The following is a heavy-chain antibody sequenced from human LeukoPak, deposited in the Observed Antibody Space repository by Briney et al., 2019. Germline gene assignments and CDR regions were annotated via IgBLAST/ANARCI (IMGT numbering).Heavy chain of an antibody. CDR2: ISSSSSYI. V-gene: IGHV3-21*01. CDR1: GFTFSSYS. Sequence: GGSLRLSCAASGFTFSSYSMNWVRQAPGKGLEWVSSISSSSSYIYYADSVKGRFTISRDNAKNSLYLQMDSLRAEDTAVYYCARGKIAAKTPSDYWGQGTLVTVSS. J-gene: IGHJ4*02. CDR3: ARGKIAAKTPSDY. D-gene: IGHD6-13*01.